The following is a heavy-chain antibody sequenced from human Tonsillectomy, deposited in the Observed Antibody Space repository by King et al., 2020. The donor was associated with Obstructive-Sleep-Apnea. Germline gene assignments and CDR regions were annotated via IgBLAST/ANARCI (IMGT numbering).Heavy chain of an antibody. V-gene: IGHV3-33*06. J-gene: IGHJ4*02. CDR3: AKDRYEVPTVGLEY. Sequence: VQLGEAGGGVVQPGRSLRLSCAASGFTFSNYGMVWVRQAPGKGLEWVAVIWYDGSSKYYADSVKGRFTISRDNSKNTLYLQMNSLRAEDTAVYYCAKDRYEVPTVGLEYWGQGTLVTVSS. D-gene: IGHD4-17*01. CDR2: IWYDGSSK. CDR1: GFTFSNYG.